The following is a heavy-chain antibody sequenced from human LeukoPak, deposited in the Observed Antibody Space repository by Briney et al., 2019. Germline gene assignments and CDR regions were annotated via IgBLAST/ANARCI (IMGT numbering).Heavy chain of an antibody. V-gene: IGHV3-15*01. CDR3: PTDQGDIYCFDY. D-gene: IGHD2-15*01. CDR1: GFAFNNAW. CDR2: IKRKSDGGTP. Sequence: GGSLRLSCAASGFAFNNAWMRWARQAPGKGLEWVGRIKRKSDGGTPDYAAPVEGRFTISRDDSKNTLYLQMSSLKTEDTAVYYRPTDQGDIYCFDYWGQGTLVTVSS. J-gene: IGHJ4*02.